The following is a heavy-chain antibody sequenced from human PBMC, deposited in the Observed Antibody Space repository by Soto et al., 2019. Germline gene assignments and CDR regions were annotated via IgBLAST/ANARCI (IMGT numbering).Heavy chain of an antibody. J-gene: IGHJ4*02. CDR3: ARDSDCTNGVCYHFDY. V-gene: IGHV7-4-1*01. CDR2: INTNTGNP. CDR1: GYTFTSYA. Sequence: AXGKVSCKACGYTFTSYAMNWLRQAPGQWLEWTGWINTNTGNPTYAQGFTGRFVFSLDNSVSTAYLQICSLKAEDTAVYYCARDSDCTNGVCYHFDYSGQGPLVTVSS. D-gene: IGHD2-8*01.